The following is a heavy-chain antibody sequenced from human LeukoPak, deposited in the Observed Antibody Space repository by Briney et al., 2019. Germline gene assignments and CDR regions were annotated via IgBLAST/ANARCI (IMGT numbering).Heavy chain of an antibody. D-gene: IGHD3-9*01. CDR2: IYYSGST. J-gene: IGHJ4*02. V-gene: IGHV4-39*01. CDR1: GGSISSSSYY. CDR3: ARSPLLRYFDWLLSPHIFDY. Sequence: PSETLSLTCTLSGGSISSSSYYWGWIRQPPGKRLEWIGSIYYSGSTYYNPSLKSRVTISVDTSKNQFSLKLSSVTAADTAVYYCARSPLLRYFDWLLSPHIFDYWGQGTLVTVSS.